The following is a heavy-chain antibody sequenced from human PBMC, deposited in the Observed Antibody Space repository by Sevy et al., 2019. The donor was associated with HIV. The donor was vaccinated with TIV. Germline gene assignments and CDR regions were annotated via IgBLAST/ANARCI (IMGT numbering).Heavy chain of an antibody. CDR1: GFTFSSAW. J-gene: IGHJ6*02. D-gene: IGHD5-12*01. CDR2: IKSKTDGGTI. CDR3: ISDPGYRGYDEEVINYYYYGMDV. V-gene: IGHV3-15*01. Sequence: GGSLRLSCAASGFTFSSAWMSWVRLAPGKGLEWVGRIKSKTDGGTIDYAAPVKGRFTISREDSKNTLYLQMNSLKTEDTAVYYCISDPGYRGYDEEVINYYYYGMDVWGQGTTVTVSS.